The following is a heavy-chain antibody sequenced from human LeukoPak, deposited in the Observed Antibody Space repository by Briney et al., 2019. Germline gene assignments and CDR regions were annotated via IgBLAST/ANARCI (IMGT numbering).Heavy chain of an antibody. CDR1: GYTFTSYD. V-gene: IGHV1-8*01. J-gene: IGHJ3*02. CDR3: ARGSRYEWELQPYAFDI. CDR2: MNPNSGNK. D-gene: IGHD1-26*01. Sequence: ASVKVSCKASGYTFTSYDINWVRQATGQGLEWMGWMNPNSGNKGYAQKFQGRVTMTRNTSISTAYMELSSLRSEDTAVYYCARGSRYEWELQPYAFDIWGQGTMVTVSS.